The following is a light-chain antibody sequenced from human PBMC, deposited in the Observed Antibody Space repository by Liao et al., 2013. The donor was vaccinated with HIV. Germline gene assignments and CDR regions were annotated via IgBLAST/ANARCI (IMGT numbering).Light chain of an antibody. J-gene: IGLJ3*02. CDR2: QDT. CDR3: QVWDSSSDHWV. V-gene: IGLV3-1*01. Sequence: SYEVTQPPSVSVSPGQTANITCSGDKLGDKFVSWYKQKAGQSPVLVIYQDTHRPSGIPERFSGSNSGNTATLTISRVEAGDEADYYCQVWDSSSDHWVFGGGTKLTVL. CDR1: KLGDKF.